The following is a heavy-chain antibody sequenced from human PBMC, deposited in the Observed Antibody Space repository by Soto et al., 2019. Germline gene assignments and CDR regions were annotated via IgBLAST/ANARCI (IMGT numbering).Heavy chain of an antibody. CDR3: ARFKDGGVPAAIWDYFDY. V-gene: IGHV1-18*01. Sequence: GASVKVSCKASGYTFTSYGISWVRQAPGQGLEWMGWISAYNGNTNYAQKLQGRVTMTTDTSTSTAYMELRSLRSDDTAVYYCARFKDGGVPAAIWDYFDYWGQGTLVTVSS. CDR2: ISAYNGNT. J-gene: IGHJ4*02. CDR1: GYTFTSYG. D-gene: IGHD2-2*01.